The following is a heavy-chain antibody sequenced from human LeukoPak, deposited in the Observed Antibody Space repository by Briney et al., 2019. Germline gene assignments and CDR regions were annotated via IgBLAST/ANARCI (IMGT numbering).Heavy chain of an antibody. Sequence: SETLSLTCTVSGGSISSYYWSWIRQPPGKGLEWIGYIYYSGSTYYNPSLKSRVTISVDTSKNQFSLKLSSVTAADTAVYYCAREVVTRFGYGDYPPMVVWGQGTLVTVSS. CDR3: AREVVTRFGYGDYPPMVV. CDR2: IYYSGST. D-gene: IGHD4-17*01. CDR1: GGSISSYY. J-gene: IGHJ4*02. V-gene: IGHV4-59*12.